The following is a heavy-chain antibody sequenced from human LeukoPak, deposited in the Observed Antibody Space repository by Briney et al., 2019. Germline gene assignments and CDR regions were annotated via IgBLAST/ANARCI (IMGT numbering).Heavy chain of an antibody. V-gene: IGHV3-66*01. CDR3: ARGSSVNIQPFDP. Sequence: GGSLTPAWAASGFTISSRFMSWVRQAPGKWLEWDSLIQSGGKTSYAECVRGGFTISRHNSKNTLYLQVNSLRVEDTAVYYCARGSSVNIQPFDPWGQGTVVTVSS. CDR1: GFTISSRF. D-gene: IGHD2/OR15-2a*01. J-gene: IGHJ5*02. CDR2: IQSGGKT.